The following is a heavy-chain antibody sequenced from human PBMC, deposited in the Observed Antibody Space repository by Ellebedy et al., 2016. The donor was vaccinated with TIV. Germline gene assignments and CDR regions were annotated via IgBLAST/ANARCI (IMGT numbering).Heavy chain of an antibody. CDR3: ARHAPSYDFWSSPGFDY. CDR1: GVSIGDTRYY. J-gene: IGHJ4*02. CDR2: IYYRGLT. D-gene: IGHD3-3*01. V-gene: IGHV4-39*01. Sequence: MPGGSLRLSCVVSGVSIGDTRYYWAWIRQSPGKGLEWIGSIYYRGLTYEIPSFKSRATISVDTSKNQFSLKLSPVTAADTALYYCARHAPSYDFWSSPGFDYWGQGTLLTVSS.